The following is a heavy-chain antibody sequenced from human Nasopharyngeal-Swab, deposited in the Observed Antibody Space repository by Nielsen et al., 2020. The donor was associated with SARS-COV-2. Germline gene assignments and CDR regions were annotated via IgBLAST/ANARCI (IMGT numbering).Heavy chain of an antibody. D-gene: IGHD3-3*01. V-gene: IGHV4-34*01. J-gene: IGHJ5*02. CDR2: INHSGST. CDR3: ARGIRTGVTIFGVAPNWFDP. Sequence: GSLRLSCAVYGGSFSGYYWSWIRQPPGKGLEWIGEINHSGSTNYNPSLKSRVTISVDTSKNQFSLKLSSVTAADTAVYYCARGIRTGVTIFGVAPNWFDPWGQGTLVTVSS. CDR1: GGSFSGYY.